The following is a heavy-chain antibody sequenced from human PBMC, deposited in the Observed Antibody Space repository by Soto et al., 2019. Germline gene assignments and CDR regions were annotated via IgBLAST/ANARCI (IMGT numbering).Heavy chain of an antibody. Sequence: PGGSLRLSCAASGFTFSSYGMHWVRQAPGKGLEWVAVISYDGSNKYYADSVKGRFTISRDNSKNTLYLQMNSLRAEDTAVYYCARPPPRDIAAAGYYYYGMDVWGQGTTVTVSS. CDR2: ISYDGSNK. J-gene: IGHJ6*02. CDR1: GFTFSSYG. CDR3: ARPPPRDIAAAGYYYYGMDV. D-gene: IGHD6-13*01. V-gene: IGHV3-30*03.